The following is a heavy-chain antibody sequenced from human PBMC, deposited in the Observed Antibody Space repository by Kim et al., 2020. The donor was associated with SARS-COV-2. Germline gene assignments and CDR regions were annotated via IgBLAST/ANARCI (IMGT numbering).Heavy chain of an antibody. Sequence: VKGRFTISRDNAKNSLYRQMNSLRAEDTAVYYCARDAYYYDSSGYYSGYWGQGTLVTVSS. J-gene: IGHJ4*02. V-gene: IGHV3-21*01. CDR3: ARDAYYYDSSGYYSGY. D-gene: IGHD3-22*01.